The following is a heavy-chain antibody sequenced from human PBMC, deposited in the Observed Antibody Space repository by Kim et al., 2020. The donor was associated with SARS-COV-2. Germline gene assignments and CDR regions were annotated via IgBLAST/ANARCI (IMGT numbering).Heavy chain of an antibody. Sequence: GGSLRLSCAASGFTFSSYAMHWVRQAPGKGLEWVAVISYDGSNKYYADSVKGRFTISRDNSKNTLYLQMNSLRAEDTAVYYCAREAGWFGELFRGYIDY. CDR3: AREAGWFGELFRGYIDY. CDR1: GFTFSSYA. V-gene: IGHV3-30*04. D-gene: IGHD3-10*01. J-gene: IGHJ4*03. CDR2: ISYDGSNK.